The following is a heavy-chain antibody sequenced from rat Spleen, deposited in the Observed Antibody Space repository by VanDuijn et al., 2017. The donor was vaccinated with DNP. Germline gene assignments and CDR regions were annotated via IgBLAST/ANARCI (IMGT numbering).Heavy chain of an antibody. D-gene: IGHD1-11*01. V-gene: IGHV5S10*01. Sequence: EVQLVESGGDLVQSGRSLKLSCATSGFTFSDCNMAWVRQAPKKGLEWVATILYDGGRTYYRNSVKGRFTISRDNAKSTLYLQMDSLRSEDTATYYCTTFEGRDAWGQGTSVTVSS. CDR3: TTFEGRDA. CDR2: ILYDGGRT. CDR1: GFTFSDCN. J-gene: IGHJ4*01.